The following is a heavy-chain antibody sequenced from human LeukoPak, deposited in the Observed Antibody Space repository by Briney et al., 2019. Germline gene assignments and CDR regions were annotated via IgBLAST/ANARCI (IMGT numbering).Heavy chain of an antibody. CDR1: EFTIRIYG. CDR3: AKDWGSSDWYNYFDP. J-gene: IGHJ5*02. V-gene: IGHV3-30*18. CDR2: ISHDGGAE. D-gene: IGHD6-19*01. Sequence: PGTSLRLSCAVSEFTIRIYGMHWVRQAPGKGLEWVAMISHDGGAEHYGDSVKGRFTISRDDSKNTLYLQMNSLSTEDTALYYCAKDWGSSDWYNYFDPWGQGTLVTVSS.